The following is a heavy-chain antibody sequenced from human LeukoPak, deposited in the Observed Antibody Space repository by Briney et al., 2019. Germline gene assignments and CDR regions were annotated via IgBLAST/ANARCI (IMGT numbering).Heavy chain of an antibody. Sequence: SETLSLTCTVSGGSISSGPYWWSWIRQHPEKGLEWIGYLYYSGNTYYNPSLKSRVSISVDTSENQLSLKLTSVTAADTAVYYCARGHSRSSAYHCNGMDVWGQGTPVTVSS. J-gene: IGHJ6*02. CDR3: ARGHSRSSAYHCNGMDV. CDR2: LYYSGNT. CDR1: GGSISSGPYW. V-gene: IGHV4-31*03. D-gene: IGHD6-6*01.